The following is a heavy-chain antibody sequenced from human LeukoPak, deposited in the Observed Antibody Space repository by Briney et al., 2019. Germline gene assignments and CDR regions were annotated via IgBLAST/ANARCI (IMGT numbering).Heavy chain of an antibody. Sequence: TLSLTCTVSGYSISSTYYWGWIRQPPGKGLEWIGSIYHSGSTYYNPSLKSRVTISLDTSKNQFSLKLSSVTAADTAVYYCARGWGCSSTSCYTNYYYMDVWGKGTTVAVSS. CDR2: IYHSGST. J-gene: IGHJ6*03. D-gene: IGHD2-2*02. CDR1: GYSISSTYY. CDR3: ARGWGCSSTSCYTNYYYMDV. V-gene: IGHV4-38-2*02.